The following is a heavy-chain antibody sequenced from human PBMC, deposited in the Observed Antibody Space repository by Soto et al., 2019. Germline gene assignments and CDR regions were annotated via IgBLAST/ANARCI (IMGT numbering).Heavy chain of an antibody. CDR3: ARDSRYYDSSDYFDY. V-gene: IGHV3-23*01. CDR1: GFTFSSYA. CDR2: ISGSGGST. J-gene: IGHJ4*02. Sequence: GGSLRLSCAASGFTFSSYAMSWVRQAPGKGLEWVSAISGSGGSTYYADSVKGRFTISRDNAKNSLYLQMNSLRAEDTAVYYCARDSRYYDSSDYFDYWGQGTLVTVSS. D-gene: IGHD3-22*01.